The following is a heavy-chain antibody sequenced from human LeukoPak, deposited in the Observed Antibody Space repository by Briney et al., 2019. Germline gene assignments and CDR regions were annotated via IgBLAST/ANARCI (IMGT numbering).Heavy chain of an antibody. CDR3: ARFPTVTTMGY. V-gene: IGHV3-48*03. CDR2: ISNSGSTI. D-gene: IGHD4-17*01. Sequence: GRSLRLSCAASGFTFSSYGVNWVRQEPGKGLEWVSYISNSGSTIHYADSVKGRFTVSRDNAKKSLYLQMNSLRAEDTGVYYCARFPTVTTMGYWGQGTLVTVSS. CDR1: GFTFSSYG. J-gene: IGHJ4*02.